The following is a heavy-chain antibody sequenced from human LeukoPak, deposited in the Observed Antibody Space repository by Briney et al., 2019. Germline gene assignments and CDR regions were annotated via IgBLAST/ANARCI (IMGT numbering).Heavy chain of an antibody. V-gene: IGHV1-46*01. CDR1: GYTFTNSY. Sequence: ASVKVSCKASGYTFTNSYMHWVRQAPGQGLEWMGLINPSGGTTTYAQKFQGRVTMTRDTSTGTVYMELSSLRSEDTAVYYCARDAYNYYYSDYWGQGTLVTVSS. CDR3: ARDAYNYYYSDY. D-gene: IGHD5-24*01. CDR2: INPSGGTT. J-gene: IGHJ4*02.